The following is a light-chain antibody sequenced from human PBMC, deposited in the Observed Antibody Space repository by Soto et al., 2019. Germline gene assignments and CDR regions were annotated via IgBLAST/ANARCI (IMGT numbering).Light chain of an antibody. V-gene: IGLV1-44*01. CDR3: AAWDDSLHGGV. J-gene: IGLJ3*02. Sequence: QSLLTQPPSASGTPGQRVTISCSGSSSNIGTYSVNWYQQLPGAAPKLLIYTNNQRPSGVPDRFSGSKSGTSASLAISGLQSGDEANYYCAAWDDSLHGGVFGGGTQLT. CDR2: TNN. CDR1: SSNIGTYS.